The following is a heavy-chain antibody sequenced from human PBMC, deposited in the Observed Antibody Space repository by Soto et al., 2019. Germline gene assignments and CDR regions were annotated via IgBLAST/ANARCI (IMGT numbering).Heavy chain of an antibody. V-gene: IGHV1-18*01. D-gene: IGHD3-10*01. CDR1: GYSFTSYG. CDR2: ISAYNGNT. J-gene: IGHJ6*02. CDR3: ARDNGFGESDV. Sequence: QVQLVQSGAEVKKPGASVKVSCKASGYSFTSYGISWVRQAPGQGLEWMGWISAYNGNTNDAQKLQGRVTMTTETSTSTAYRKLRSLRSDDTAVYYCARDNGFGESDVWGQGTTFPVSS.